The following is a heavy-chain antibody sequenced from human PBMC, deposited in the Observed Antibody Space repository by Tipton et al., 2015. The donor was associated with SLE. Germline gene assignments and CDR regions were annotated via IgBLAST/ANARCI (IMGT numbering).Heavy chain of an antibody. D-gene: IGHD6-13*01. CDR1: GFTFSSYE. CDR3: ARGAPYSSSRDFDI. J-gene: IGHJ3*02. Sequence: RSLRLSCAASGFTFSSYEMNWVRQAPGKGLEWVAVIWYDGSNKYYADSVKGRFTISRDNSKNTLYLQMNSLRAEDTAVYYCARGAPYSSSRDFDIWGQGTMVTVSS. CDR2: IWYDGSNK. V-gene: IGHV3-33*08.